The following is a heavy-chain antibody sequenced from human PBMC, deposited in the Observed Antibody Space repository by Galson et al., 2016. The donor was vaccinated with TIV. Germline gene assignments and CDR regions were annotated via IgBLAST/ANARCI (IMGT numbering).Heavy chain of an antibody. J-gene: IGHJ5*02. CDR2: IIAIFGTA. D-gene: IGHD3-10*01. Sequence: CKASGGIFRSDAISWVRQAPGQGLEWMGRIIAIFGTANYAQKFQGRVTITADESTNTVYLELSSLTSEDTAVYYCARLPSYYGSGNHWFDPWGQGTLVTVSS. CDR3: ARLPSYYGSGNHWFDP. V-gene: IGHV1-69*15. CDR1: GGIFRSDA.